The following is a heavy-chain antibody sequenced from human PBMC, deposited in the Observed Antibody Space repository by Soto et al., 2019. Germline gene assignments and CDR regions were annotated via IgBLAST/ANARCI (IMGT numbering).Heavy chain of an antibody. CDR3: AREYELYAILYYFDY. J-gene: IGHJ4*02. CDR2: ISYDGSNK. D-gene: IGHD2-8*01. V-gene: IGHV3-30-3*01. CDR1: GFTLSSYA. Sequence: GGSLILSCAASGFTLSSYAMHWVRQTPGKGLEWVAVISYDGSNKYYADSVKGRFTISRDNSKNTLYLQMNSLRAEDTAVFYCAREYELYAILYYFDYWGQGTLVTVSS.